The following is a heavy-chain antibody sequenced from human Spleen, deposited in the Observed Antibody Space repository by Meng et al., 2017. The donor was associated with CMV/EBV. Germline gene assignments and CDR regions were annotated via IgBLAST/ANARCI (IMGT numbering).Heavy chain of an antibody. V-gene: IGHV1-2*02. CDR1: GYTFTGYY. J-gene: IGHJ5*01. CDR3: ARVTDFWSTPWGFDP. CDR2: INPNSGGT. D-gene: IGHD3/OR15-3a*01. Sequence: ASVKVSCKASGYTFTGYYMHWVRQAPGQGLEWMGWINPNSGGTNYAQKFQGRVTMTRDTSISTAYMELSRLTSDDTAVYYCARVTDFWSTPWGFDPWGQGTLVTVSS.